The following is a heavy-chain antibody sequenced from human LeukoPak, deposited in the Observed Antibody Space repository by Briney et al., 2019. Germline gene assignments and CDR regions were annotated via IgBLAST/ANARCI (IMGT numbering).Heavy chain of an antibody. J-gene: IGHJ4*02. CDR3: AGGGFGELY. CDR1: GFTFSSYS. Sequence: GGSLRLSCAASGFTFSSYSMNWVRQAPGKGLEWVSSISGSSTYIYYADSVTGQFTISRDNAENSLYLQMNSLRAEDTAVYYCAGGGFGELYWGQGTLVTVSS. CDR2: ISGSSTYI. V-gene: IGHV3-21*01. D-gene: IGHD3-10*01.